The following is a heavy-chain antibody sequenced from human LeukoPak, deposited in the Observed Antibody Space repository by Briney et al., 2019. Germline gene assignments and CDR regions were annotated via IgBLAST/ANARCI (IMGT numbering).Heavy chain of an antibody. D-gene: IGHD1-7*01. Sequence: GGSLRLSCAASGFTFSSYDMHWVRQATGKGLEWVSAIGTAFDTSYAGSVKGRFTISRDNSKNTLYLQMNSLRAEDTAVYYCARMNYISTGWGAPFDYWGQGVLVTVSS. J-gene: IGHJ4*02. CDR3: ARMNYISTGWGAPFDY. CDR2: IGTAFDT. V-gene: IGHV3-13*01. CDR1: GFTFSSYD.